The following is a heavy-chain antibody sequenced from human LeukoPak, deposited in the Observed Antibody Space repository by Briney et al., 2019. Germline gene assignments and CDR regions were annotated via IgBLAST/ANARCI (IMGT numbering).Heavy chain of an antibody. CDR3: ANGGYYYDSSGSPPAPY. J-gene: IGHJ4*02. CDR1: GFTFSSYG. CDR2: ISGSGGST. V-gene: IGHV3-23*01. D-gene: IGHD3-22*01. Sequence: GGSLRLSCAASGFTFSSYGMSWVRQAPGKGLEWVSAISGSGGSTYYADSVKGRFTISRDNSKNTLYLQMNSLRAEDTAVHYCANGGYYYDSSGSPPAPYWGQGTLVTVSS.